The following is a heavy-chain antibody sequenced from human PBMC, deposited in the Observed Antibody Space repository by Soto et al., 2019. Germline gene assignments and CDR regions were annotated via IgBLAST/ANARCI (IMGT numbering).Heavy chain of an antibody. CDR2: ISAYNGNT. J-gene: IGHJ6*02. CDR3: ARLGGDIVVVVAALKPYYYYYGMDV. CDR1: GYTFTSYG. V-gene: IGHV1-18*04. D-gene: IGHD2-15*01. Sequence: ASVKVSCKASGYTFTSYGISWVRQAPGQGLEWMGWISAYNGNTNYAQKLQGRVTMTTDTSTSTAYMELRSLRSDDTAVYYCARLGGDIVVVVAALKPYYYYYGMDVWGQGTRVTVSS.